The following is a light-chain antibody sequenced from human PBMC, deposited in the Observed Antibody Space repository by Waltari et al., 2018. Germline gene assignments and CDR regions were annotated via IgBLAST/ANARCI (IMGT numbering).Light chain of an antibody. CDR3: QQANIFPIT. CDR2: VAS. CDR1: QGIGSW. Sequence: DIQMTQSPSSVSASVGDRVAITCRASQGIGSWLAWYQQKPGKAPKLLIYVASSLQSGVPSRFSGSGSGTDFTLTISSLQPEDFATYYCQQANIFPITFGQGTRLEIK. J-gene: IGKJ5*01. V-gene: IGKV1-12*01.